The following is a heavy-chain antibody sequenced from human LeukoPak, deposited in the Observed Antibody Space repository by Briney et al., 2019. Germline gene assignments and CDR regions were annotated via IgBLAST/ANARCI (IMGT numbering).Heavy chain of an antibody. Sequence: ASVKVSCKASGYTFTDYYIHWVRQAPGQGLEWMGRINPNSGGTNYAQKFQGRVTMTRDTSISTAYMDLSSLRSDDTAVFHCARVWRGDGYTYFDHWGQGTRVTVSS. V-gene: IGHV1-2*06. CDR1: GYTFTDYY. CDR2: INPNSGGT. CDR3: ARVWRGDGYTYFDH. D-gene: IGHD5-24*01. J-gene: IGHJ4*02.